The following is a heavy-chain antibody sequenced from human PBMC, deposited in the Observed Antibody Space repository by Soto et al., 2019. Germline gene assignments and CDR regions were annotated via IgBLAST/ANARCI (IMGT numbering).Heavy chain of an antibody. CDR2: ISSSSYYI. CDR3: ARNRDPSSKTHGMDV. V-gene: IGHV3-21*06. CDR1: GLSFSTHS. Sequence: GGSLRLSCTPSGLSFSTHSMNWVRQAPGKGLEWVSSISSSSYYIYYADSVKGRFTISRDNAKNTLFLQMNSLRAGDTAVYYCARNRDPSSKTHGMDVWGQGTTVTVSS. J-gene: IGHJ6*02.